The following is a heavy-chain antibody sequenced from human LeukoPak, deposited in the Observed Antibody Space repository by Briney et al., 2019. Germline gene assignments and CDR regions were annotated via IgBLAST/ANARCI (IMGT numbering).Heavy chain of an antibody. D-gene: IGHD2-15*01. J-gene: IGHJ6*03. V-gene: IGHV4-4*07. CDR2: IYTSGST. Sequence: SETLSLTCTVSGGSISRYYWSWIREPAGKGLEWIGRIYTSGSTNYNPSLKSRVTMSVDTSKNQFSLKLSSVTAADTAVYYCARQIEGYCSGGSCYPKPYYYYYMDVWGKGTRVTVSS. CDR3: ARQIEGYCSGGSCYPKPYYYYYMDV. CDR1: GGSISRYY.